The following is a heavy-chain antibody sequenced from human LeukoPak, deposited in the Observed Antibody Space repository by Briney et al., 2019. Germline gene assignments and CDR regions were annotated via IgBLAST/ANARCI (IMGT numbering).Heavy chain of an antibody. J-gene: IGHJ2*01. Sequence: GGSLRLSCAASGFTFSSYAMSWVRQAPGKGLEWVSAISGSGGSTYYADSVKGRFTISRDNSKNTLYLQMNSLRAEDTAVYYCAREYCGGDCYLEHFDLWGRGTLVTVSS. D-gene: IGHD2-21*02. V-gene: IGHV3-23*01. CDR3: AREYCGGDCYLEHFDL. CDR2: ISGSGGST. CDR1: GFTFSSYA.